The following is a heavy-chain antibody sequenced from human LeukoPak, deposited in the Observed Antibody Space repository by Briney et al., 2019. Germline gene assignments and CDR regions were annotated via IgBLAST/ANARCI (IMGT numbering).Heavy chain of an antibody. CDR3: AKDYGYSSSWYDY. CDR1: GFTFDDYG. J-gene: IGHJ4*02. V-gene: IGHV3-9*01. D-gene: IGHD6-13*01. Sequence: GRSLRLSCEASGFTFDDYGMHWVRQAPGEGLEWVSTISWNSASVGYVDSVKGRFTISRDNAKKTLYLQMNSLRPEDTALYYCAKDYGYSSSWYDYWGQGTLVTVSS. CDR2: ISWNSASV.